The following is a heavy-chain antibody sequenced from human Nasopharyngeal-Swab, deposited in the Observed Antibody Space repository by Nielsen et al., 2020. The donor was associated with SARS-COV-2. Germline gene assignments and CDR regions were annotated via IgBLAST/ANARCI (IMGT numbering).Heavy chain of an antibody. V-gene: IGHV1-18*01. Sequence: ASVKVSCKASGYTFTTYGISWVRQAPGQGLEWMGWVSANSGNTYYAQKFQGRVTMTRDTSMSTAHMDLRSLRSDDTAVYYCARDVSYKFDTWGQGTLVTVSS. CDR1: GYTFTTYG. J-gene: IGHJ5*02. CDR3: ARDVSYKFDT. CDR2: VSANSGNT. D-gene: IGHD1-14*01.